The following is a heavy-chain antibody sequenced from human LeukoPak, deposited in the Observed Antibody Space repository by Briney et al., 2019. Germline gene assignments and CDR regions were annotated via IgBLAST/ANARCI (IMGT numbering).Heavy chain of an antibody. Sequence: ASVKVSFKASGYTFTGYYMHWVRQAPGQGLEWMGWINPNSGGTNYAQKFQGRVTMTRDTSISTAYMELSRLRYDDTAVYYCARDGGYYYDSGGYYEGFDPWGQGTLVTLSS. CDR2: INPNSGGT. CDR1: GYTFTGYY. V-gene: IGHV1-2*02. J-gene: IGHJ5*02. D-gene: IGHD3-22*01. CDR3: ARDGGYYYDSGGYYEGFDP.